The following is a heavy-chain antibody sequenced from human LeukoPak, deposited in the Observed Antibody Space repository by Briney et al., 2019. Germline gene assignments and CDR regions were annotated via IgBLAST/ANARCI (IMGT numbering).Heavy chain of an antibody. CDR2: INPNSGGT. CDR1: GYTFTGYY. J-gene: IGHJ5*02. V-gene: IGHV1-2*02. D-gene: IGHD2-15*01. Sequence: ASVKVSCKASGYTFTGYYMHWVRQAPGQGLEWMGWINPNSGGTNYAQKFQGRVTMTRDTSISTAYMELSRLRFDDTAVYYCARDLAVVVVAAPYNWFDPWGQGTLVAVSS. CDR3: ARDLAVVVVAAPYNWFDP.